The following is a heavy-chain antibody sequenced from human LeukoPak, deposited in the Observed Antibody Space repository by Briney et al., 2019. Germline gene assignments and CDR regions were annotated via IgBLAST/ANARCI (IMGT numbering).Heavy chain of an antibody. CDR3: ARDFMDYMDV. CDR2: ISGSGGTT. J-gene: IGHJ6*03. Sequence: GGSLRLSCAASGFTFSSYAMSWVRQAPGKGLEWVSAISGSGGTTYYAASVKGRFTISRDNAKNSLYLQMNSLRAEDTAVYYCARDFMDYMDVWGKGTTVTVSS. V-gene: IGHV3-23*01. D-gene: IGHD3-10*01. CDR1: GFTFSSYA.